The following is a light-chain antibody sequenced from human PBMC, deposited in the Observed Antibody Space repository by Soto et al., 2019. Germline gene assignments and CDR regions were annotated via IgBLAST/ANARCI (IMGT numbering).Light chain of an antibody. J-gene: IGKJ2*01. V-gene: IGKV1-39*01. CDR3: QQSYSTLYT. CDR2: AAS. Sequence: DIQMTQSPSSLSASVGDRVTITCRASQSISSYLNWYQQKPGKAPKLLIYAASRLQSGVPSRFSGSGSGTDFTLTISSLQPEDFPTYYCQQSYSTLYTFGQGNKLEIK. CDR1: QSISSY.